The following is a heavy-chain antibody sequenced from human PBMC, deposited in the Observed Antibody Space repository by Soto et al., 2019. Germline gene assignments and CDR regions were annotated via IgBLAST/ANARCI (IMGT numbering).Heavy chain of an antibody. V-gene: IGHV1-69*12. CDR2: IIPIFGTA. J-gene: IGHJ6*02. Sequence: QVQLVQSGAEVKKPGSSVKVSCKASGGTFSSYAISWVRQAPGQGLEWMGGIIPIFGTANYAQKFQGRVTITAXASXSXVYMELSSLRSEDTAVYYCVRVSRGYSYGGYYGMDVWGQGTTVTVSS. CDR1: GGTFSSYA. CDR3: VRVSRGYSYGGYYGMDV. D-gene: IGHD5-18*01.